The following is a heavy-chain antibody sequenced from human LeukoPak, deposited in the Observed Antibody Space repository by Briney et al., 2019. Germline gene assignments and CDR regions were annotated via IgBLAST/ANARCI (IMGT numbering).Heavy chain of an antibody. V-gene: IGHV3-23*01. J-gene: IGHJ5*02. CDR2: INGRGDNT. CDR3: AKDRVSPGFNWFDP. CDR1: GVIISSYA. D-gene: IGHD2/OR15-2a*01. Sequence: GGSLRLSCAASGVIISSYAMSWVRQAPGKGLQWVSAINGRGDNTYYADFVKGRFTISRDNSKSTVYLQMNSLRTEDTAVYYCAKDRVSPGFNWFDPWGQGTLVTVSS.